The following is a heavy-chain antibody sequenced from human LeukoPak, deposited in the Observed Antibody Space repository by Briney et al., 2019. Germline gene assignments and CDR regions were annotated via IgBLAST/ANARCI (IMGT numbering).Heavy chain of an antibody. CDR2: IYHSGST. J-gene: IGHJ5*02. V-gene: IGHV4-38-2*01. CDR3: ARGDLKSDWFDP. CDR1: GYSISSGYY. D-gene: IGHD3-10*01. Sequence: SETLSLTCAVSGYSISSGYYWGWIRQPPGKGLEWVGSIYHSGSTYYNPSLKSRVTISADTSKNQFSLKLRSVTAADTAVYYCARGDLKSDWFDPWGQGTLVIVST.